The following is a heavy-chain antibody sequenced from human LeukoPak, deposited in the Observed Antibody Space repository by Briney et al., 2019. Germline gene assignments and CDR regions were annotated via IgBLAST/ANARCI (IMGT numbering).Heavy chain of an antibody. CDR2: IYYSGST. Sequence: SETLSLTCTVSGGSISSYYWSWIRQPPGKGLEWIGYIYYSGSTNYNPSLKSRVTISVDTSKNQFSLKLSSVTAADTAVYYRASTPSSGHYRYFDYWGQGTLVTVSS. V-gene: IGHV4-59*01. CDR1: GGSISSYY. J-gene: IGHJ4*02. D-gene: IGHD3-22*01. CDR3: ASTPSSGHYRYFDY.